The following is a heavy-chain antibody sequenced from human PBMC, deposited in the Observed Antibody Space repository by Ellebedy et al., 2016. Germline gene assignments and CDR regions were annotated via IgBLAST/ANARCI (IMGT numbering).Heavy chain of an antibody. J-gene: IGHJ4*02. CDR3: AHRTDGYFDY. Sequence: SGPTLVKPTQTLTLTCTFSGFSLSSGGGAVGWIRQPPGKALEWLALIYWDDEKHCSPSLQNRLTITKDTSRNQVVLTMTNMDPVDTAKYYCAHRTDGYFDYWGQGPLVTVSS. D-gene: IGHD5-24*01. CDR1: GFSLSSGGGA. CDR2: IYWDDEK. V-gene: IGHV2-5*02.